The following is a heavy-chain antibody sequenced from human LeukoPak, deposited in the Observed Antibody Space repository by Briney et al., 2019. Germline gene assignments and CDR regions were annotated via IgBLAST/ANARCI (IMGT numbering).Heavy chain of an antibody. Sequence: GGSLRLSCAASGFTFSSYWMHWVRQAPGKGLVWVSRINSDGSSTSYADSVKGRFTISRDNAKNTLYLQMNSLRAEDTAVYYCARSPDSSSSRYYYYYYMDVWGKGTTVTVSS. V-gene: IGHV3-74*01. CDR2: INSDGSST. CDR1: GFTFSSYW. CDR3: ARSPDSSSSRYYYYYYMDV. D-gene: IGHD6-6*01. J-gene: IGHJ6*03.